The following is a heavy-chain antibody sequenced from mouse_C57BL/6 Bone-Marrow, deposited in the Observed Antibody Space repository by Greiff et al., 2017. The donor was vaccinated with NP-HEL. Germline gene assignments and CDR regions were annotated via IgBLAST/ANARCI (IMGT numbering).Heavy chain of an antibody. D-gene: IGHD1-1*01. Sequence: QVQLQQSGAELVRPGASVKLSCKASGYTFTDYYINWVKQRPGQGLEWIARIYPGSGNTYYNEKFKGKATLTAEKSSSTAYMQLSSLTSEDSAVYFCAREGSITTVVATDWYFDVWGTGTTVTVSS. CDR1: GYTFTDYY. V-gene: IGHV1-76*01. J-gene: IGHJ1*03. CDR3: AREGSITTVVATDWYFDV. CDR2: IYPGSGNT.